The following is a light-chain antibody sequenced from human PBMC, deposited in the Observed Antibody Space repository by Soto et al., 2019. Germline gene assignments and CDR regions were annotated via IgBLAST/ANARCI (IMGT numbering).Light chain of an antibody. J-gene: IGKJ1*01. V-gene: IGKV3-20*01. Sequence: VVLTQSPRTLSLSPVCRATLSFTSSQSVSRTLAWYQQRPGQSPRLLISGASMRASGVPFRFIGSGSGTDFTLTITRLEPEDFAVYYCQQYGGSPITFGLGTKVDIK. CDR1: QSVSRT. CDR3: QQYGGSPIT. CDR2: GAS.